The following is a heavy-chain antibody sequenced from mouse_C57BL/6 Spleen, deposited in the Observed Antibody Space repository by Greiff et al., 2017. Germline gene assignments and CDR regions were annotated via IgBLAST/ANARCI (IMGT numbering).Heavy chain of an antibody. Sequence: QVQLQQPGAELVKPGASVKMSCKASGYTFTSYWITWVKQRPGQGLEWIGGIYPGSGSTNYNEKFTSKATLTVDTSSSTAYMQLSSLTSEDSAVYYGAKGYYGSSRQGYFGCWGQCTTLTVAS. V-gene: IGHV1-55*01. CDR3: AKGYYGSSRQGYFGC. CDR2: IYPGSGST. J-gene: IGHJ2*01. CDR1: GYTFTSYW. D-gene: IGHD1-1*01.